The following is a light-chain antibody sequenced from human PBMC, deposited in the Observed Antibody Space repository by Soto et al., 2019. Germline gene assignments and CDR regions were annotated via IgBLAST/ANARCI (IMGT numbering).Light chain of an antibody. CDR1: SGYSNYK. V-gene: IGLV9-49*01. CDR3: GTDHGSAIYFVVI. CDR2: VGTGGIVG. J-gene: IGLJ2*01. Sequence: QSVLTQPPSASASLGASVTLTCTLSSGYSNYKVDWYQQRPGKGPRFVMRVGTGGIVGSKGDGIPDRSSVLGSGLNRSLTIENIQEEDESDYHCGTDHGSAIYFVVIFGGGTKLTVL.